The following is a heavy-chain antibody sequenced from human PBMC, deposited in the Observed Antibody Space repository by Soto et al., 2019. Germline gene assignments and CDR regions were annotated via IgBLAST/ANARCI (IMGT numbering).Heavy chain of an antibody. CDR1: GFTFSSYS. J-gene: IGHJ6*02. CDR3: ARVRYYDSSGYTYYYYGMDV. V-gene: IGHV3-21*01. D-gene: IGHD3-22*01. CDR2: ISSSSSYI. Sequence: EVQLVESGGGLVKPGGSLRLSCAASGFTFSSYSMNWVRQAPGKGLEWVSSISSSSSYIYYADSVKGRFTISRDNAKNSLYLQMNSLRAEDTAVYYCARVRYYDSSGYTYYYYGMDVWDQGTTVAVSS.